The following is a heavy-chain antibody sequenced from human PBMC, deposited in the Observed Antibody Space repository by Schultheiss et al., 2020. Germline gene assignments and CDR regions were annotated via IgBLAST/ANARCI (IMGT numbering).Heavy chain of an antibody. V-gene: IGHV3-21*01. D-gene: IGHD3-3*01. Sequence: GGSLRLSCAASGFTFSSYSMNWVRQAPGKGLEWVSSISSSSSYIYYADSVKGRFTISRDNAKNSLYLQMNSLRAEDTAVYYCARDLFYYDFWSGYYTRYYYYYGMDVWGQGTTVTVSS. CDR2: ISSSSSYI. CDR3: ARDLFYYDFWSGYYTRYYYYYGMDV. J-gene: IGHJ6*02. CDR1: GFTFSSYS.